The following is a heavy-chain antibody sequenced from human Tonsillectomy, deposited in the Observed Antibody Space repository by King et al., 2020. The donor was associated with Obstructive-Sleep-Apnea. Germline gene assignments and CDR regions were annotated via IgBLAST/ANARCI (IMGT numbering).Heavy chain of an antibody. J-gene: IGHJ6*02. CDR3: ARDFGYDSGKPGYYYYGMDV. CDR1: GFSFSSYA. CDR2: ISYDGDNE. Sequence: VQLVESGGGVVQPGRSLRLSCAASGFSFSSYAMHWVRQAPGKGLEWVAVISYDGDNENYADSVKGRFTISRDNSKNTLFLQLNSLRAEDTAVYYCARDFGYDSGKPGYYYYGMDVWGQGTTVTVSS. D-gene: IGHD3-10*01. V-gene: IGHV3-30-3*01.